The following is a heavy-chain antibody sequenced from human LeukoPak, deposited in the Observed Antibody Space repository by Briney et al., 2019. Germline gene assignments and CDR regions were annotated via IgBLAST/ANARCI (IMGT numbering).Heavy chain of an antibody. D-gene: IGHD3-3*01. CDR2: FDPEDGET. V-gene: IGHV1-24*01. CDR1: GYTLTELS. Sequence: ASVKVSCKVSGYTLTELSMHWVRQAPGKGLEWMGGFDPEDGETIYAQKFQGRVTITADESTSTAYMELSSLRSEDTAVYYCARADDPTRNWFDPWGQGTLVTVSS. CDR3: ARADDPTRNWFDP. J-gene: IGHJ5*02.